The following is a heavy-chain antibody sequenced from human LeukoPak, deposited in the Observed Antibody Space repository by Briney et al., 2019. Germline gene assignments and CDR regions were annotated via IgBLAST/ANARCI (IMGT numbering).Heavy chain of an antibody. J-gene: IGHJ4*02. CDR1: GYSISSGHY. D-gene: IGHD6-19*01. CDR2: IYYSGST. Sequence: TSETLSLTCAVSGYSISSGHYWGWIRQPPGKGLDWIGSIYYSGSTYYNPSLKSRVTISVDTSKNQFSLKLSSVTAADTAVYYCAISTSGIAVAGLGYWGQGTLVTVSS. CDR3: AISTSGIAVAGLGY. V-gene: IGHV4-38-2*01.